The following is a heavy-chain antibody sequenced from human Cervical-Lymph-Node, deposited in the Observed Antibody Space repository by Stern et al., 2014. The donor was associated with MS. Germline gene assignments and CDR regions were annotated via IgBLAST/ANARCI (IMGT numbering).Heavy chain of an antibody. Sequence: VQLVESGAEVKKPGASVKLSCKASGYTFTSYGISWVRQAHGPGMEWKGWSSAYNGNTNYAQKLQSRVTMTTDTSTSTAYMELRSLRSDDTAVYYCARGLLGSENAFDIWGQGTMVTVSS. V-gene: IGHV1-18*01. D-gene: IGHD2-15*01. CDR1: GYTFTSYG. CDR2: SSAYNGNT. J-gene: IGHJ3*02. CDR3: ARGLLGSENAFDI.